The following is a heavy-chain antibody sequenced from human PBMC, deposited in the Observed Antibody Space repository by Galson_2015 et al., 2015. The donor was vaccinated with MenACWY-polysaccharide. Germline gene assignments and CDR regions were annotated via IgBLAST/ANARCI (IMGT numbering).Heavy chain of an antibody. V-gene: IGHV3-11*01. CDR3: ARGHYGLDV. Sequence: SLRLSCAASGFSLGAWYMSWIRQAPGKGLEWVSYISKTGDSIYYADSARGRFTIFRDNARNSLFLQMNSLDAEDTAIYYCARGHYGLDVWGQGTTVTVS. CDR2: ISKTGDSI. J-gene: IGHJ6*02. CDR1: GFSLGAWY.